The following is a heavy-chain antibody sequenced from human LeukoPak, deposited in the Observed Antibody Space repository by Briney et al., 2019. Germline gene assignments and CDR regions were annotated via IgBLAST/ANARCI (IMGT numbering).Heavy chain of an antibody. CDR2: LNPDSGGT. CDR1: GYTFTGYY. Sequence: GSVKVSSKPSGYTFTGYYMHWVRQAPGQGLEWMGCLNPDSGGTNYAQTFKGRVTMTRDTSISTAYMELSRLRSDDTAVYYGARVSKGTPGHFDYWGQGTLVTVSS. J-gene: IGHJ4*02. V-gene: IGHV1-2*02. CDR3: ARVSKGTPGHFDY.